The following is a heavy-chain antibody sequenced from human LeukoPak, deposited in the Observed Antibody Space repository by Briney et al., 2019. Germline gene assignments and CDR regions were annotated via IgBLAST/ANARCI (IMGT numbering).Heavy chain of an antibody. CDR3: ARVFADTAMVIYYYYMDV. V-gene: IGHV1-18*01. CDR1: GYTFTSYG. Sequence: ASVKVSCKASGYTFTSYGISWVRQAPGQGLEWMGWISAYNGNTNYAQKLQGRVTMTTDTSTSPAYMELRSLRSDDTAVYYCARVFADTAMVIYYYYMDVWGKGTTVTISS. CDR2: ISAYNGNT. D-gene: IGHD5-18*01. J-gene: IGHJ6*03.